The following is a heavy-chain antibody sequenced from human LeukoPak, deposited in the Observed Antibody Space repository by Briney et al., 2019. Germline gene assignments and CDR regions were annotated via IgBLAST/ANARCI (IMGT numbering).Heavy chain of an antibody. Sequence: SETLSLTCTVSGGSISNYYWSWIRQPPGKGLEWIGYIFYRGSIDYSPSLQSRVTISVDTSKNPLSLRLTSVTAADKDVYLCARGVVLGQDDAFDIWGRGTMVTVSS. CDR1: GGSISNYY. CDR3: ARGVVLGQDDAFDI. CDR2: IFYRGSI. J-gene: IGHJ3*02. V-gene: IGHV4-59*12. D-gene: IGHD3/OR15-3a*01.